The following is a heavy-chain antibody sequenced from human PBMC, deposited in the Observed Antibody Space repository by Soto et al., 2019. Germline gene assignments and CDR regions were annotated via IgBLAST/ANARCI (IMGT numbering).Heavy chain of an antibody. CDR1: GGSISSSNW. CDR3: GAVAGTFSFDY. V-gene: IGHV4-4*02. J-gene: IGHJ4*02. Sequence: SDTLSLTCVVSGGSISSSNWCSWVRQPPGKGLEWIGEIYHSGSTNYNPSLKSRVTISVDKSKNQFSLKLSSVTAADTAVYYCGAVAGTFSFDYWSQGTLVTVYS. CDR2: IYHSGST. D-gene: IGHD6-19*01.